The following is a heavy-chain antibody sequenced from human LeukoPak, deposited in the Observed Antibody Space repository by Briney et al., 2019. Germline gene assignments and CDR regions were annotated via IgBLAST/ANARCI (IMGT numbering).Heavy chain of an antibody. D-gene: IGHD3-22*01. V-gene: IGHV3-48*02. J-gene: IGHJ4*02. CDR1: GFTFSSYS. Sequence: PGGSLRLSCAASGFTFSSYSMNWVRQAPGKGLEWVSYISSSSSTIYYADSVKGRFTISRDNAKNSLYLQMNSLGDEDTAVYYCARDLITMIVVDSHGGFDYWGQGTLVTVSS. CDR2: ISSSSSTI. CDR3: ARDLITMIVVDSHGGFDY.